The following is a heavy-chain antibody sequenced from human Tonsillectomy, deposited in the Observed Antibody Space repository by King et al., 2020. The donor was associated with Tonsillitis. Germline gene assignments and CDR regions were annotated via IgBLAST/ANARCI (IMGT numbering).Heavy chain of an antibody. CDR1: GFTFSSYA. Sequence: VQLVESGGGVVQPGRSLRLACAASGFTFSSYAIHWVRQAPGKGLEWVAFISFDGSNQYYADSVKGRFTISRDNSKNTVCLQMNSLGAEDTAIYYCARRDGALEYYYYGMAVGGQGPTVTASS. D-gene: IGHD4-17*01. CDR2: ISFDGSNQ. CDR3: ARRDGALEYYYYGMAV. J-gene: IGHJ6*02. V-gene: IGHV3-30-3*01.